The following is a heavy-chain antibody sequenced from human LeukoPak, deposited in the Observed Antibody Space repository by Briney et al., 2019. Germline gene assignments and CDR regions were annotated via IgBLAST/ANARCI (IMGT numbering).Heavy chain of an antibody. J-gene: IGHJ6*03. D-gene: IGHD1-14*01. CDR1: GGSISSGDYY. CDR2: IYYSGST. CDR3: ARGGWRTSYYYYMDV. V-gene: IGHV4-30-4*08. Sequence: NPSQTLSLTCTVSGGSISSGDYYWSWIRQPPGKGLEWIGYIYYSGSTYYNPSLKSRVTISVDTSKNQFSLKLSSVTAADTAVYYCARGGWRTSYYYYMDVWGKGTTDTVSS.